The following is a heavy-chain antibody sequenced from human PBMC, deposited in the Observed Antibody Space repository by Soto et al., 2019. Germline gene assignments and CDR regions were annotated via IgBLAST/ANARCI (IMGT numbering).Heavy chain of an antibody. CDR2: ISASARNT. J-gene: IGHJ4*02. V-gene: IGHV3-23*01. Sequence: GGSLRLSCAASGFTFSKYAMNWVRQAPGKGLEWVSTISASARNTYYADSVKGRFTISRDNSKNTLNLQMNSLRAEDTAVYYCARDRHPYSTKYYFDYWGQGTLVTVSS. D-gene: IGHD2-2*01. CDR1: GFTFSKYA. CDR3: ARDRHPYSTKYYFDY.